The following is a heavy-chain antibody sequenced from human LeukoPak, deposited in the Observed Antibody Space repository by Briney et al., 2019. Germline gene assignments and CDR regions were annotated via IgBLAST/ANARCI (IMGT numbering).Heavy chain of an antibody. CDR3: ARVYRGYSYGQGPYNFDS. CDR2: MNPDSGNT. D-gene: IGHD5-18*01. V-gene: IGHV1-8*03. CDR1: GDTFTSYD. Sequence: ASVKVSCKASGDTFTSYDINWVRQAPGQGLEWMGWMNPDSGNTDYAQKLQDRLTITRNTSTSTAYMELSSLRSDDTAVYYCARVYRGYSYGQGPYNFDSSGEGALVTASS. J-gene: IGHJ4*02.